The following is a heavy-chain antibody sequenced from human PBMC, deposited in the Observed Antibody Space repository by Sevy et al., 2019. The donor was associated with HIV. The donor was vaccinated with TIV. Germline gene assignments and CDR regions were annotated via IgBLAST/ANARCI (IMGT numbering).Heavy chain of an antibody. V-gene: IGHV1-18*01. D-gene: IGHD2-15*01. Sequence: ASVKVSCKASGYTFTTYRITWVRQAPGQGLEWMAWVSPHNGDTDYAQKFQGRVTMITDTSTSTAFMELRSLRSDDPALSFCARSDCSGGRCYSLAYWGQGTLVTVSS. J-gene: IGHJ4*02. CDR3: ARSDCSGGRCYSLAY. CDR1: GYTFTTYR. CDR2: VSPHNGDT.